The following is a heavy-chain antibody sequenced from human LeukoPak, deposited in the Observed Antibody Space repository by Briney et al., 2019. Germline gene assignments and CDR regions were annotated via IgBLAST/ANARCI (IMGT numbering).Heavy chain of an antibody. D-gene: IGHD3-10*01. J-gene: IGHJ4*02. Sequence: PSETLSLTCTVSGYSISSGYYWGWIRQPPGKGLEWIGSIYHSGSTYYNPSLKSRVTISVDTSKNQFSLKLSSVTAADTAVYYCARDGENSGYWGQGTRVTVSA. CDR3: ARDGENSGY. V-gene: IGHV4-38-2*02. CDR2: IYHSGST. CDR1: GYSISSGYY.